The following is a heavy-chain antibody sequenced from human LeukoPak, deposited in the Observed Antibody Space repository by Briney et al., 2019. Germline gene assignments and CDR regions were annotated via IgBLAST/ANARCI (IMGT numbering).Heavy chain of an antibody. Sequence: GASVNVSCKASGYPFSNYDINWVRQATGQGLEWMGWMNPNSGNTDYAHKFQGRVTITRNTSISTAYMELSSLRSEDTAVYYCARGRATVTTHWVDPWGQGTLVTVPS. CDR1: GYPFSNYD. V-gene: IGHV1-8*03. CDR3: ARGRATVTTHWVDP. CDR2: MNPNSGNT. J-gene: IGHJ5*02. D-gene: IGHD4-11*01.